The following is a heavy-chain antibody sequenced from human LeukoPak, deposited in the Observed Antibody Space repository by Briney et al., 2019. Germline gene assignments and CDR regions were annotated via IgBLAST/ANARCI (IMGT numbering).Heavy chain of an antibody. V-gene: IGHV3-23*01. Sequence: QPGGSLRLSCAASGFTFSSSAMNWVRQAPGRGLEWVSTIGSTGVGTYYADSVKGRFSISRDNSKNTLYLQINNLRAEDTAVYYCAKGGSSSSFFDYWAREPWSPSPQ. J-gene: IGHJ4*02. D-gene: IGHD6-6*01. CDR3: AKGGSSSSFFDY. CDR2: IGSTGVGT. CDR1: GFTFSSSA.